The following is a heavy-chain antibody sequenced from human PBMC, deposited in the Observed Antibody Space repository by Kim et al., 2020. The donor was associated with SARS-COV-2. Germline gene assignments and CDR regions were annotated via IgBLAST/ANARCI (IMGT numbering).Heavy chain of an antibody. Sequence: LKSRVTISVDTSKNQFSLKLSSVTAADTAVYYCARHHRGYSYGTTNPPDYWGQGTLVTVSS. V-gene: IGHV4-39*01. J-gene: IGHJ4*02. D-gene: IGHD5-18*01. CDR3: ARHHRGYSYGTTNPPDY.